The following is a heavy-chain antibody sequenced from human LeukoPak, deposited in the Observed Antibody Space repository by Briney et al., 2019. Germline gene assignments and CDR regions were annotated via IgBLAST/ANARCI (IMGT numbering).Heavy chain of an antibody. D-gene: IGHD6-19*01. CDR3: ARAVTVAGEGGFDY. J-gene: IGHJ4*02. CDR1: GGSISSYY. V-gene: IGHV4-59*08. Sequence: SETLSLTCTVSGGSISSYYWSWIRQPPGKGLEWIGYIYYSGSTNYSPSLKSRVTMSVDTSKNQFSLKLNSVTAADAVYYCARAVTVAGEGGFDYWGQGTLVTVSS. CDR2: IYYSGST.